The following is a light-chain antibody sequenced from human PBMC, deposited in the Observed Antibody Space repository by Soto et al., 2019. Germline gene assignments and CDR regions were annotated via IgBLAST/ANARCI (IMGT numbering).Light chain of an antibody. CDR1: QSVSSSY. Sequence: EIVLTQSPGTLSLSPGERATLSCRASQSVSSSYLAWYQQKPGQAPRLLIYGASTRATGIPARFSGSGPGTEFTLTISSLQSEDFAAYYCQQYNNWPPITFGQGTRLEIK. CDR2: GAS. CDR3: QQYNNWPPIT. V-gene: IGKV3-15*01. J-gene: IGKJ5*01.